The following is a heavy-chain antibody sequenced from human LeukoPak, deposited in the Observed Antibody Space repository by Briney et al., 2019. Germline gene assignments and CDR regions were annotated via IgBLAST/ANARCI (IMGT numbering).Heavy chain of an antibody. J-gene: IGHJ4*02. D-gene: IGHD3-10*01. CDR1: GFTFSSYW. CDR2: IKQDGSEK. V-gene: IGHV3-7*01. Sequence: PGGSLRLPCAASGFTFSSYWMSWVRQAPGKGLEWVANIKQDGSEKYYVDSVKGRFTISRDNAKNSLYLQMNSLRAEDTAVYYCARDLGVRGVPMNYFDYWGQGTLVTVSS. CDR3: ARDLGVRGVPMNYFDY.